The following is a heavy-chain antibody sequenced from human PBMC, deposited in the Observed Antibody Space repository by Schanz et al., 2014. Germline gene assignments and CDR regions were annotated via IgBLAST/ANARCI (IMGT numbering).Heavy chain of an antibody. D-gene: IGHD6-13*01. V-gene: IGHV1-46*03. CDR3: ARDGVDAAAGGNY. J-gene: IGHJ4*02. CDR2: INPSGGST. CDR1: GGTFSSYS. Sequence: QVQLVQSGAEVKKPGSSVKVSCKASGGTFSSYSISWVRQAPGQGLEWMGIINPSGGSTRYGQKFQGRITVTTDTSTSTVYLELSSLRSDDTAVYYCARDGVDAAAGGNYWGQGTLVTVSS.